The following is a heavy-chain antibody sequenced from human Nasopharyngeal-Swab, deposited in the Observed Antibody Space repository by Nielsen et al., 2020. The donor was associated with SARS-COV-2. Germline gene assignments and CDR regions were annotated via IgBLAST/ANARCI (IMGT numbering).Heavy chain of an antibody. Sequence: ASVKVSCKASGYTFPGYYMHWVRQAPRPGLEWMGWINPNSGGTNYAQKFQGRVTMTRDTSISTAYMELSRLRSDDTAVYYCARKEATAMEELYYYGMDVWGQGTTVTVSS. V-gene: IGHV1-2*02. D-gene: IGHD5-18*01. CDR2: INPNSGGT. J-gene: IGHJ6*02. CDR1: GYTFPGYY. CDR3: ARKEATAMEELYYYGMDV.